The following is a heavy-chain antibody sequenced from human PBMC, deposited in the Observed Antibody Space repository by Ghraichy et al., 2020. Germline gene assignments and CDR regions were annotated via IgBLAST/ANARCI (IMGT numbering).Heavy chain of an antibody. D-gene: IGHD1-26*01. V-gene: IGHV4-59*01. Sequence: SETLSLTCTVSGGSISSYYWNWIRQPPGRGLEWIGYIYYNGNTNYNPSLKSRVTISKAKSNNQFSLRLSSVTAADPAVYYCARGLNSGHYYYYYYMDVWGKGTTVTVSS. CDR2: IYYNGNT. CDR1: GGSISSYY. CDR3: ARGLNSGHYYYYYYMDV. J-gene: IGHJ6*03.